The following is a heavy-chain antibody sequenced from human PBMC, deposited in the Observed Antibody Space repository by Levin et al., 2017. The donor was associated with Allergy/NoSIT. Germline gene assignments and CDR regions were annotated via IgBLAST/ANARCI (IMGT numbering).Heavy chain of an antibody. D-gene: IGHD3-22*01. CDR2: IKSDGSST. CDR3: ARGDFDTSAYTYGG. Sequence: QPGGSLRLSCAASGFTFSSYWMHWVRQAPGKGLVWVSRIKSDGSSTNYADSVKGRFTISRDNAKNTLYLQMNSLRAEDTAVYYCARGDFDTSAYTYGGWGQGTLVTVSS. J-gene: IGHJ4*02. CDR1: GFTFSSYW. V-gene: IGHV3-74*01.